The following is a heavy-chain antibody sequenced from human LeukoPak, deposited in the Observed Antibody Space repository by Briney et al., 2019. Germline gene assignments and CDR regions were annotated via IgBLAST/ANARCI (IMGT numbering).Heavy chain of an antibody. J-gene: IGHJ6*02. CDR3: ARSQGTDHGALRNYYYYYGMDV. CDR1: GDTFTSYY. V-gene: IGHV1-46*01. Sequence: GASVKVSCKASGDTFTSYYMHWVRQAPGQGLEWMGIINPSGGSTSYAQKFQGRVTMTRDTSTSTVYMELSSLRSEDTAVYYCARSQGTDHGALRNYYYYYGMDVWGQGTTVTVSS. CDR2: INPSGGST. D-gene: IGHD3-16*01.